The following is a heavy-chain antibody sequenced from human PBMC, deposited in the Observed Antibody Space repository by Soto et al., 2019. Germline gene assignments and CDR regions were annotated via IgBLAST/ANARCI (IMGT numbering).Heavy chain of an antibody. Sequence: EVLLLESGGGLVHPGGSLRLSCAGSGFSFRSYAIAWVRQAPGKGLEWVSAISGDAATTSYAESVKGRFAISRDNSKSTLYLQMSSLRVEDTAVYYCARDRFRTASRCYFTWGQGTLVTVSS. CDR3: ARDRFRTASRCYFT. CDR1: GFSFRSYA. J-gene: IGHJ5*02. V-gene: IGHV3-23*01. D-gene: IGHD2-2*01. CDR2: ISGDAATT.